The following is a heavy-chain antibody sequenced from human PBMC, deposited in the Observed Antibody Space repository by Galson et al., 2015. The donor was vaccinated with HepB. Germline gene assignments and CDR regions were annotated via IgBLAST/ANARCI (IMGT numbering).Heavy chain of an antibody. CDR1: GGSISSGGYS. CDR3: ARDWEAPFEDIVVVVAATPHAFDI. CDR2: IYHSGST. Sequence: TLSLTCAVSGGSISSGGYSWSWIRQPPGKGLEWIGYIYHSGSTYYNPSLKSRVTISVDRSKNQFSLKLSSVTAADTAVYYCARDWEAPFEDIVVVVAATPHAFDICGQGTMVTVSS. D-gene: IGHD2-15*01. V-gene: IGHV4-30-2*01. J-gene: IGHJ3*02.